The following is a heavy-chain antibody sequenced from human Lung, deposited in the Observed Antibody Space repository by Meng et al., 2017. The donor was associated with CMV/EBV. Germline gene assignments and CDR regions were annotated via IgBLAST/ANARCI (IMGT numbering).Heavy chain of an antibody. D-gene: IGHD3-22*01. Sequence: SCAASGFTLSSYSMNWVRQAPGKGLEWVSSITSSSSYIYYADSVKGRFTVSRDNARNSLFLQMNGLRAEDTAVYYCTRDSGAYYDSSGFDYLGQGXLVTVSS. V-gene: IGHV3-21*01. CDR1: GFTLSSYS. CDR3: TRDSGAYYDSSGFDY. CDR2: ITSSSSYI. J-gene: IGHJ4*02.